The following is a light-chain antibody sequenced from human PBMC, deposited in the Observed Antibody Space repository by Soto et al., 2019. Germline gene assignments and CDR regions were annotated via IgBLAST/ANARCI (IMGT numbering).Light chain of an antibody. CDR1: QSMYNN. Sequence: EIVMTQSPATLSVSPGERATLSCRASQSMYNNLAWYQQKPGQAPRLLIYLASTRATGIPARFSGSGSGTECNLTISSLQSEDFAVYYCQQYNNWPLTVGGGTKVEI. CDR2: LAS. CDR3: QQYNNWPLT. J-gene: IGKJ4*01. V-gene: IGKV3-15*01.